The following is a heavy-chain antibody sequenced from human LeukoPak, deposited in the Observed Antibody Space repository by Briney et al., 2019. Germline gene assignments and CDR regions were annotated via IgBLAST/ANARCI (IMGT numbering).Heavy chain of an antibody. D-gene: IGHD3-10*01. CDR2: IYYTGST. CDR1: GGSISSHY. J-gene: IGHJ4*02. Sequence: SETLSLTCTVSGGSISSHYWTWIRQPPGKGLEWIGFIYYTGSTNYNPSLKSRVTISIDTSKNQFSLKLSSVTAADTAVYYCARHVVYGPGTYSFDFWGQGTLVTVSS. V-gene: IGHV4-59*08. CDR3: ARHVVYGPGTYSFDF.